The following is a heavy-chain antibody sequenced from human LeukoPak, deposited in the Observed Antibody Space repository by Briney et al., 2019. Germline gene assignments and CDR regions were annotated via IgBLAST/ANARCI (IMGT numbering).Heavy chain of an antibody. J-gene: IGHJ6*02. V-gene: IGHV1-69*13. CDR1: GGTFSSYA. Sequence: SVKVSCKASGGTFSSYAISWVRQAPGQGLEWMGGIIPIFGTANYAQKFQGRVTITADEPTSTAYMELSSLRSEDTAVYYCAREWAGYCSSTSCYKGLYGMDVWGQGTTVTVSS. D-gene: IGHD2-2*02. CDR2: IIPIFGTA. CDR3: AREWAGYCSSTSCYKGLYGMDV.